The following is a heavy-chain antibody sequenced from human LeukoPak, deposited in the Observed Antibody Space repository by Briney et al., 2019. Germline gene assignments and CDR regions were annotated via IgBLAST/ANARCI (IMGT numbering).Heavy chain of an antibody. V-gene: IGHV3-21*06. D-gene: IGHD5-12*01. J-gene: IGHJ6*03. CDR3: VRAFGGYDSQRFYYNMDV. CDR1: GFIFSNYY. CDR2: IHGSASYN. Sequence: GGSLRLSCAASGFIFSNYYLNWVRQAPGKGLEWVSCIHGSASYNYYADSVKGRFTVSRYSAKNSLYLEMSSLRVEDTAVYYCVRAFGGYDSQRFYYNMDVWGKGTTVTVSS.